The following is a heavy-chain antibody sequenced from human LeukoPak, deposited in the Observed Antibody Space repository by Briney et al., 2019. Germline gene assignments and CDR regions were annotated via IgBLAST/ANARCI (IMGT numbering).Heavy chain of an antibody. D-gene: IGHD2-2*02. CDR2: FDPEDGET. J-gene: IGHJ4*02. Sequence: ASVKVSCTVSGYTLTELSMHWVRQAPGKGLEWMGGFDPEDGETIYAQKFQGRVTMTEDTSTDTAYMELSSLRSEDTAVYYCATRGYCSSTSCYRDLHYFDYWGQGTLVTVSS. CDR1: GYTLTELS. V-gene: IGHV1-24*01. CDR3: ATRGYCSSTSCYRDLHYFDY.